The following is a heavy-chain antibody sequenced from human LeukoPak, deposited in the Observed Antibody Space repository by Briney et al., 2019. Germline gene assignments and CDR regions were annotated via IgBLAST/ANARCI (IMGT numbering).Heavy chain of an antibody. V-gene: IGHV4-61*05. J-gene: IGHJ4*02. CDR3: ARSPKRWLQWQDYFDY. CDR2: IYYSGST. Sequence: SETLSLTCTVSGGSISSSSYYWGWIRQPPGKGLEWIGYIYYSGSTNYNPSLKSRVTISVDTSKNQFSLKLSSVTAADTAVYYCARSPKRWLQWQDYFDYWGQGTLVTVSS. D-gene: IGHD5-24*01. CDR1: GGSISSSSYY.